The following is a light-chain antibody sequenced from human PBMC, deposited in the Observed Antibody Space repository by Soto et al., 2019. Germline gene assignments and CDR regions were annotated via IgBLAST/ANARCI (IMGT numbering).Light chain of an antibody. CDR2: DAS. Sequence: DIQMTQSPSTLSASVGDRVTITCRASQSISSGLAWYQQKPGKATKLLIYDASSLESGVPSRFSGSGSGTEFTLTISSLQPDDFATYYCQQYKSYPLTFGGGTKVEIK. CDR1: QSISSG. CDR3: QQYKSYPLT. V-gene: IGKV1-5*01. J-gene: IGKJ4*01.